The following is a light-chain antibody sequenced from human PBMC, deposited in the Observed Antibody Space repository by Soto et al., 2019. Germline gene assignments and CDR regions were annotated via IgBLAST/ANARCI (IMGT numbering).Light chain of an antibody. CDR1: QAIRSD. J-gene: IGKJ1*01. CDR2: AAS. Sequence: AVQMTQSPSSLSASVGDRVTITCRASQAIRSDLGWYQMKPGKVPKLLIYAASNLQSGVPSRFIGRGYGTDFTLTISSLQPEDFATYYCLLDYNYPRTFGQGTKVEI. CDR3: LLDYNYPRT. V-gene: IGKV1-6*01.